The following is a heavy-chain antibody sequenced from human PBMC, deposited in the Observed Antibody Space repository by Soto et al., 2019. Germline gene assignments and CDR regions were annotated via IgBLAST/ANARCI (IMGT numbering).Heavy chain of an antibody. CDR2: IKQDGNEK. CDR1: GFTFSSYW. Sequence: EVQLVESGGGLVQPGGSLRLSCADSGFTFSSYWMSWVRQAPGKGLEWVANIKQDGNEKYYVDSVKGRFTISIDNAKNSLYLQMNSLRAEDTAVYYCARVASLAAFYWGQGTLVTVSS. J-gene: IGHJ4*02. CDR3: ARVASLAAFY. D-gene: IGHD6-6*01. V-gene: IGHV3-7*05.